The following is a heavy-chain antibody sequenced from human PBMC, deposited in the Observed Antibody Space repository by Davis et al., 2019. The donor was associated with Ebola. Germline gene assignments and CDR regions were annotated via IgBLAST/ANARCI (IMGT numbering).Heavy chain of an antibody. Sequence: GESLKISCAASGFPFSTYGMHWVRQAPGKGLEWVSTYGTSADTYHADSVKGRFTISRDNSKNTLYLQMNGLRVDDTAIYYCAKDTSNIWFDIWGQGTMVTVS. CDR1: GFPFSTYG. CDR3: AKDTSNIWFDI. J-gene: IGHJ3*02. CDR2: GTSADT. V-gene: IGHV3-23*01. D-gene: IGHD1-26*01.